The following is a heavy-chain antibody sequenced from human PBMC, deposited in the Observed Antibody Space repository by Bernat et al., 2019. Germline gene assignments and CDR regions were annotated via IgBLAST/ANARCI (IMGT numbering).Heavy chain of an antibody. V-gene: IGHV1-18*01. CDR1: GYTFTSYS. J-gene: IGHJ4*02. D-gene: IGHD2-15*01. CDR3: ARSWYCSGGSCYGDY. CDR2: ISPYNGNT. Sequence: QVQLVQSGAEVKKPGASVRVSCRASGYTFTSYSISWVRQAPGQGLEWMGWISPYNGNTKFAQKVQGRVTMTIETSTSTAYMELRSLRSDDTAVYYCARSWYCSGGSCYGDYWGPGTLVTVS.